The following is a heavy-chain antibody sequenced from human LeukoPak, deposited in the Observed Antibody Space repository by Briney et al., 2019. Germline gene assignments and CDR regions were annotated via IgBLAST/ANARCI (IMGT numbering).Heavy chain of an antibody. D-gene: IGHD6-19*01. J-gene: IGHJ4*02. Sequence: PGGPLRLSCAASGFTFSGHWMSWVRQAPGKGLEWVANINQGGSDKYYVDSVKGRFTISRDNANNLLYLQMNSLRGEDTAVYYCARGHSSGNPDPFDYWGQGTLVTVSS. CDR2: INQGGSDK. CDR1: GFTFSGHW. CDR3: ARGHSSGNPDPFDY. V-gene: IGHV3-7*01.